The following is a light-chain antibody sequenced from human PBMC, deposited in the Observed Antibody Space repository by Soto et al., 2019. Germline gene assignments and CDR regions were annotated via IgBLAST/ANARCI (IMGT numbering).Light chain of an antibody. CDR1: SSDVGGYNY. CDR3: CSYAGSYIYV. J-gene: IGLJ1*01. Sequence: QSALTQPRSVSGSPGQSVTISCTGTSSDVGGYNYVSWCQQHPGMAPKLMIYDVSQRPSGVPDRFSGSRSGNTASLTVSGLQAEDEAEYYCCSYAGSYIYVFGTGTKVTVL. V-gene: IGLV2-11*01. CDR2: DVS.